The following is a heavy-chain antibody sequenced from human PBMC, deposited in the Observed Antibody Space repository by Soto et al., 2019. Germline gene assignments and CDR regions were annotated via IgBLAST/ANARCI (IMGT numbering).Heavy chain of an antibody. CDR1: GDSVSSYY. Sequence: SETLSLTCTVSGDSVSSYYWSWIRQPPGKGLEWIGYIYYSGSTNYNPSLKSRVTISVDTSKNQFSLRLSSVTAADTAVYYCARSHDILTGFSSPHFDYWGQGTLVTVSS. J-gene: IGHJ4*02. V-gene: IGHV4-59*02. CDR3: ARSHDILTGFSSPHFDY. CDR2: IYYSGST. D-gene: IGHD3-9*01.